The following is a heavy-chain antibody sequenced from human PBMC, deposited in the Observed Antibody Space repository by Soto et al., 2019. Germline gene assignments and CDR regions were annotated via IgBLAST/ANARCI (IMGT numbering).Heavy chain of an antibody. Sequence: EVQLVESGGGLVKPGGSLRLSCTGSGFPFSAYNINWVRQAPGKGLEWVPSITVGSSHIYQPNSMKGRLTISRDDAKNAVYLQIDSLRDEDTALYYCSRSPEVGVRGAYWGQGTLVTVSS. J-gene: IGHJ4*02. V-gene: IGHV3-21*01. CDR1: GFPFSAYN. CDR3: SRSPEVGVRGAY. CDR2: ITVGSSHI. D-gene: IGHD3-16*01.